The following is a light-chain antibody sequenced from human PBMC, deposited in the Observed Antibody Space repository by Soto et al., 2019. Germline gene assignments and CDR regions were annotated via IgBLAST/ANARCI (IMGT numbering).Light chain of an antibody. CDR1: SSDVGGYNY. CDR3: SSYTSGSTRVV. CDR2: DVS. Sequence: QSALTQPASVSGSPGQSITISCTGTSSDVGGYNYVSWYQQHPGKAPKVMIYDVSKRPSGISNRFSGSKSGNTAALTISGLPLEDEADYYCSSYTSGSTRVVFGGGTKLTVL. V-gene: IGLV2-14*03. J-gene: IGLJ2*01.